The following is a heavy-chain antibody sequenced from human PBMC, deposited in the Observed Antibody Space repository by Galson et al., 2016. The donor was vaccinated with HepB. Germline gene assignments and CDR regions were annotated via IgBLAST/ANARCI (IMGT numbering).Heavy chain of an antibody. V-gene: IGHV4-39*02. CDR3: ARYVAGYCTKTRCYDDAFDI. Sequence: SETLSLTCTVSGGSLSSSSYYWGWIRQPPGKGLEWIGSIYYSGNTYYNPSLRSRVIISIDTSKNHFSLKLSSVTAADTAVYFCARYVAGYCTKTRCYDDAFDIWGQGTMVTVSS. CDR2: IYYSGNT. J-gene: IGHJ3*02. D-gene: IGHD2-2*01. CDR1: GGSLSSSSYY.